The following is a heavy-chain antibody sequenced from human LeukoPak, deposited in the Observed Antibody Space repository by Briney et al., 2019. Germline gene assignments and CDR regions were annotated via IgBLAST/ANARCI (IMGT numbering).Heavy chain of an antibody. CDR3: AKDLRGRFDY. CDR2: MNSDGSTI. J-gene: IGHJ4*02. D-gene: IGHD1-26*01. CDR1: GFTFSNSW. Sequence: GGSLRLSCAAPGFTFSNSWMHWVRQAPGEGLVWVSRMNSDGSTIDYADSVKGRFTISRDNSKNTLYLQMNSLRAEDTAVYYCAKDLRGRFDYWGQGTLVTVSS. V-gene: IGHV3-74*01.